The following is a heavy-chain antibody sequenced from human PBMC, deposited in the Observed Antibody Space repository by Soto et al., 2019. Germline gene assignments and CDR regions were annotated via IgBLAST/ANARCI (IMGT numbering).Heavy chain of an antibody. V-gene: IGHV4-30-2*01. Sequence: SETLSLTCAVSGGSIISGGYSWSWIRQPPGKGLQWIGHIYEGGNTYYTPSLESRVAISTDKSKNQFSLRLSSVTAADTAVYYCVRRSPEDAFDIWGQGTMVTVS. J-gene: IGHJ3*02. CDR3: VRRSPEDAFDI. CDR2: IYEGGNT. CDR1: GGSIISGGYS.